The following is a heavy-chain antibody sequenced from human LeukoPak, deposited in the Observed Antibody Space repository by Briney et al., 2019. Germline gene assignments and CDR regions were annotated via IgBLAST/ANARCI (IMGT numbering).Heavy chain of an antibody. Sequence: GGSLRLSCAASGFTFSSYAMHWVRQAPGKGLEWVAVISYDGSNKYYADSVKGRFTISRDNSKNTLYLQMNSLRAEDTAVYYCARDLHGVIDYWGQGTLVTVSS. J-gene: IGHJ4*02. D-gene: IGHD3-10*01. CDR3: ARDLHGVIDY. CDR1: GFTFSSYA. V-gene: IGHV3-30-3*01. CDR2: ISYDGSNK.